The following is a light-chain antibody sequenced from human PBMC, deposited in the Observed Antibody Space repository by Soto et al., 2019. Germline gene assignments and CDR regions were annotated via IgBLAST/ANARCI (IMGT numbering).Light chain of an antibody. J-gene: IGKJ4*01. CDR3: QQSYSTPPT. V-gene: IGKV1-39*01. Sequence: DIQMTQSPSSLSASVGDRVTITCRASQSISSYLNWYQQKPGKAPKLPIYAASSLQSGVPSRFSGSGSGTDFTLTITSLQAEDFATYYCQQSYSTPPTFGGGTKVEIK. CDR2: AAS. CDR1: QSISSY.